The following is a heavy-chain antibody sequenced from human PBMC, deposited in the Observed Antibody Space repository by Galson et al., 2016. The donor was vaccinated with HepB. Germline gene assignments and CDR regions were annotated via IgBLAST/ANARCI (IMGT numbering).Heavy chain of an antibody. CDR2: INFERGPI. D-gene: IGHD3-10*01. CDR1: GFNFRNYS. Sequence: SLRLSCAASGFNFRNYSMHWVRQTPEKGLEWISCINFERGPIYYADSVRGRFTITRDNAKNTLYLHMNDLRAEDTAAYCYARPRYIDSWFGYWGQGTVVTVSS. CDR3: ARPRYIDSWFGY. V-gene: IGHV3-74*01. J-gene: IGHJ4*02.